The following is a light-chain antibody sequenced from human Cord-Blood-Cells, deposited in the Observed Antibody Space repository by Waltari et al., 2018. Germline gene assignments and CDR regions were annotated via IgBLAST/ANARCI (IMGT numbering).Light chain of an antibody. CDR1: SSDVGSYNL. Sequence: QSALTQPASVSGSPGQSITISCTGTSSDVGSYNLVSWYQQHPGKSPKLMIYEGSKRPSGFYNLFSGSKSGNTASLTISGLQAEDEADYYCCSYAGSSTWVFGGGTKLTVL. V-gene: IGLV2-23*01. CDR3: CSYAGSSTWV. J-gene: IGLJ3*02. CDR2: EGS.